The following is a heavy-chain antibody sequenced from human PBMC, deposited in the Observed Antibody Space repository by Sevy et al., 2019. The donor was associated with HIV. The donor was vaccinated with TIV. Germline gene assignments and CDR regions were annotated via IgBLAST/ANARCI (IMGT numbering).Heavy chain of an antibody. CDR2: ISSSSSYI. Sequence: GGSLRLSCAASGFTFSSYSMNWVRQAPGKGLEWVSSISSSSSYIYYADSVKGRFTISRDNAKNSLYLQMNSLRAEDTAVYYCARDPGSYPPLGAFDIWGQGPMVTVSS. CDR1: GFTFSSYS. V-gene: IGHV3-21*01. CDR3: ARDPGSYPPLGAFDI. J-gene: IGHJ3*02. D-gene: IGHD1-26*01.